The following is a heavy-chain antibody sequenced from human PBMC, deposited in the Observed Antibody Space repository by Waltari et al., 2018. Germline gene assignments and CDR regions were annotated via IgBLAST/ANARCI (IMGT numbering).Heavy chain of an antibody. J-gene: IGHJ5*02. CDR1: GGHFSGYY. D-gene: IGHD5-18*01. Sequence: QVQLQQWGAGLWKPSETLSLTCAVNGGHFSGYYWSWIRKPQGKGLEWIGEINHSGSTNYNPSLKSRVTISVDTSKNQFSLKLSSVTAADTAVYYCARGGRIQLWLFGGYWFDPWGQGTLVTVSS. CDR3: ARGGRIQLWLFGGYWFDP. V-gene: IGHV4-34*01. CDR2: INHSGST.